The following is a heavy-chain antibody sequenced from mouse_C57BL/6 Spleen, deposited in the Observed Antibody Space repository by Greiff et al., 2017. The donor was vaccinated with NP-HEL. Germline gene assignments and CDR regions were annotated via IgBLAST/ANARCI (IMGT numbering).Heavy chain of an antibody. Sequence: QVQLQQPGAELVKPGASVKLSCKASGYTFTSYWMHWVKQRPGQGLEWIGMIHPNSGSTNYNEKFKSKATLTVDKSSSTAYMQLSSLTSEDSAVYYCARSDCYSNTGGFADWGQGTLVTVAA. J-gene: IGHJ3*01. CDR3: ARSDCYSNTGGFAD. CDR1: GYTFTSYW. D-gene: IGHD2-5*01. V-gene: IGHV1-64*01. CDR2: IHPNSGST.